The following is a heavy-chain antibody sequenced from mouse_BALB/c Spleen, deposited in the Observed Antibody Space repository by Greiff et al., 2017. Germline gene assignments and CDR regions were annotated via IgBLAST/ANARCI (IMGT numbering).Heavy chain of an antibody. D-gene: IGHD1-1*01. CDR2: ISDGGSYT. Sequence: EVQLVESGGGLVKPGGSLKLSCAASGFTFSDYYMYWVRQTPEKRLEWVATISDGGSYTYYPDSVKGRFTISRDNAKNNLYLQMSSLKSEDTAMYYCARDRGSSPYAMDYWGQGNSVTVSS. V-gene: IGHV5-4*02. CDR3: ARDRGSSPYAMDY. CDR1: GFTFSDYY. J-gene: IGHJ4*01.